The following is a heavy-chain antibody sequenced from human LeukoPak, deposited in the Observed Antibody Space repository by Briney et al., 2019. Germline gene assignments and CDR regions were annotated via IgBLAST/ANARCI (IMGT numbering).Heavy chain of an antibody. J-gene: IGHJ3*02. D-gene: IGHD3-22*01. CDR3: ARDYYESSGYNFDVFDI. CDR1: GGSISSYY. Sequence: SETLSLTCTVSGGSISSYYWSWIRQPPGKGLEWIGYIYYSESTNYNPSLKSRVTISVDTSKNQFSLKLSSVTAADTAVYYCARDYYESSGYNFDVFDIWGQGTMVTVS. CDR2: IYYSEST. V-gene: IGHV4-59*01.